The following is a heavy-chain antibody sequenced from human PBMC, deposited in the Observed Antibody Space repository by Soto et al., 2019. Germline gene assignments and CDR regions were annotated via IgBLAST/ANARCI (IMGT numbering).Heavy chain of an antibody. CDR2: IWYDGSNK. D-gene: IGHD2-2*01. CDR3: ARDFLYCSSTSCYAEAFDI. V-gene: IGHV3-33*01. CDR1: GFTFSSYG. Sequence: QVQLVESGGGVVQPGRSLRLSCAASGFTFSSYGMHWVRQAPGKGLEWVAVIWYDGSNKCYADSVKGRFTISRDNSKNTLYLQMNSLRAEDTAVYYCARDFLYCSSTSCYAEAFDIWGQGTMVTVSS. J-gene: IGHJ3*02.